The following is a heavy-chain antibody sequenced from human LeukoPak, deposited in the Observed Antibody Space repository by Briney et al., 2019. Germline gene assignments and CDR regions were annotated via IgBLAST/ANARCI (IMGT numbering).Heavy chain of an antibody. D-gene: IGHD6-19*01. J-gene: IGHJ5*02. V-gene: IGHV4-34*01. CDR1: GGSFSGYY. Sequence: SETLSLTCAVYGGSFSGYYWSWIRQPPGKGLEWIGYIHHSGSTYYNPSLKSRVTISVDRSKNQFSLKLTSVTAADTAVYYCARDQKGSSGLRFDPWGQGTLVTVSS. CDR3: ARDQKGSSGLRFDP. CDR2: IHHSGST.